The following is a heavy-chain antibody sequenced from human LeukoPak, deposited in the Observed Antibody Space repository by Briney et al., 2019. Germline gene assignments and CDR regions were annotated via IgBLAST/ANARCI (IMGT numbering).Heavy chain of an antibody. CDR2: IYTSGST. CDR1: GGSISSGSYY. Sequence: SQTLSLTCTVSGGSISSGSYYWSWVRQPAGTGLEWIGRIYTSGSTNYNPSLKSRVTISVDTSKNQFSLKLSSVTAADTAVYYCARVSGGTRDYWGQGTLVTVSS. V-gene: IGHV4-61*02. CDR3: ARVSGGTRDY. J-gene: IGHJ4*02. D-gene: IGHD2-15*01.